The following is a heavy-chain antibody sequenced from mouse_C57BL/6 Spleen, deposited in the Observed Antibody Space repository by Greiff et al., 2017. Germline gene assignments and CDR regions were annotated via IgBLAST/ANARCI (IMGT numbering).Heavy chain of an antibody. CDR2: ISGGGGNT. V-gene: IGHV5-9*01. CDR3: ARHYYYGSSPGYFDV. Sequence: EVKVVESGGGLVKPGGSLKLSCAASGFTFSSYTMSWVRQTPEKRLEWVATISGGGGNTYYPDSVKGRFTISRDNAKNTLYLQMSSLRSEDTALYYCARHYYYGSSPGYFDVWGTGTTVTVSS. D-gene: IGHD1-1*01. J-gene: IGHJ1*03. CDR1: GFTFSSYT.